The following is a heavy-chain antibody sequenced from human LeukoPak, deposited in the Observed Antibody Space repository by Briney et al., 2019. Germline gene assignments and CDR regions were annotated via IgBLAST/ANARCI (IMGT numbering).Heavy chain of an antibody. J-gene: IGHJ6*02. CDR3: ARDYNYYYYGMDV. V-gene: IGHV3-48*04. CDR2: ISSTSTTG. Sequence: GRSLRLSCVVSGFTFRSYSMMWVSQAPGKGLEWPGYISSTSTTGNYADSVKGRFTISRDNAKNALYLQMNSLRAEDTAVYYCARDYNYYYYGMDVWGQGTTVTVSS. CDR1: GFTFRSYS.